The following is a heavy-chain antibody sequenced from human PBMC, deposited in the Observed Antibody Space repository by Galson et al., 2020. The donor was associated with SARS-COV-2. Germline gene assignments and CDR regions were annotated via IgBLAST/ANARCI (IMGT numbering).Heavy chain of an antibody. CDR1: GYSISSGYY. Sequence: SQTLSLTCTVSGYSISSGYYWGWIRQPPGKGLEWIGSIYHSGSTYYNPSLKSRVIISVDTSKNQFSLKLSSVTAADTAVYYCARDESLSGVFDYWGQGTLVTVSS. CDR3: ARDESLSGVFDY. CDR2: IYHSGST. V-gene: IGHV4-38-2*02. D-gene: IGHD7-27*01. J-gene: IGHJ4*02.